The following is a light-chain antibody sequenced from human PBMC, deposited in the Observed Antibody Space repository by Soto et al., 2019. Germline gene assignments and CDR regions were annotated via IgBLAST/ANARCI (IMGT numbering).Light chain of an antibody. J-gene: IGLJ1*01. Sequence: QSSLTQPPSSSGTPGQRVTISCSGSISNIGSNYVYWYQQLPGTAPKLLIYRNNQRPSGVPDRFSGSKSGTSASLAISGLRSEDEADYYCAAWDDSLSGIYVFGTGTKVNVL. CDR1: ISNIGSNY. CDR2: RNN. CDR3: AAWDDSLSGIYV. V-gene: IGLV1-47*01.